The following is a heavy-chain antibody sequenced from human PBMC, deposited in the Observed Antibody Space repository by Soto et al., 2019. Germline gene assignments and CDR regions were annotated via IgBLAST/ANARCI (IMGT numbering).Heavy chain of an antibody. D-gene: IGHD3-3*01. CDR2: IYYSGST. CDR1: GGSISSSSYY. CDR3: ARHFLGWNYDFWGGYLENYYVMAV. V-gene: IGHV4-39*01. Sequence: SETLSLTCTVSGGSISSSSYYWGWIRQPPGKGLEWIGSIYYSGSTYYNPSLKSQVTISVDTSKNQFSLKLSSVTAADTAVYYCARHFLGWNYDFWGGYLENYYVMAVWGQGTTVTVSS. J-gene: IGHJ6*02.